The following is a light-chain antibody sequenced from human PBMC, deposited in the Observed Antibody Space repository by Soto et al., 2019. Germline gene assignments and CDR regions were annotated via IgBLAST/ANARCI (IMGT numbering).Light chain of an antibody. V-gene: IGLV2-14*01. Sequence: QSVLTQPASVSGSPGQSITISCTGTSSDVGGYNYVSWYQQHPGKAPKLMIYAVTDRPSGVSSRFSGSKSGNTASLTISGLQAEDEADYYCSSYTSSNTLPYVLGTGTKVTV. CDR2: AVT. CDR1: SSDVGGYNY. J-gene: IGLJ1*01. CDR3: SSYTSSNTLPYV.